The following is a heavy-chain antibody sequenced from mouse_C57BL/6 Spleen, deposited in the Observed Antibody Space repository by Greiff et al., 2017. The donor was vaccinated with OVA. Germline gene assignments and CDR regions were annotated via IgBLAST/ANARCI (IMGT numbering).Heavy chain of an antibody. V-gene: IGHV1-53*01. J-gene: IGHJ4*01. CDR2: INPSNGGT. CDR1: GYTFTSYW. CDR3: ASTVAFRDYAMDY. D-gene: IGHD1-1*01. Sequence: QVQLQQPGTELVKPGASVKLSCKASGYTFTSYWMHWVKQRPGQGLEWIGNINPSNGGTNYNEQFKSKATLTVDKSSSTAYMQLSSLTSEDSAVYYCASTVAFRDYAMDYWGQGTSVTVSS.